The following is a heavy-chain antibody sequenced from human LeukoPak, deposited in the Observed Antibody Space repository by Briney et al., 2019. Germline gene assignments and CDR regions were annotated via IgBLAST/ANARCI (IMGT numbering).Heavy chain of an antibody. J-gene: IGHJ4*02. D-gene: IGHD6-13*01. Sequence: PSETLSLTCTVSGGSISSSSYYWGWIRQPPGKGLEWIGSIYYSGSTYYNPSLKSRVTISVDTSKNQFSLKLSSVTAADTAVYYCARVKAAAAGEFDYWGQGTLVTVSS. V-gene: IGHV4-39*07. CDR3: ARVKAAAAGEFDY. CDR1: GGSISSSSYY. CDR2: IYYSGST.